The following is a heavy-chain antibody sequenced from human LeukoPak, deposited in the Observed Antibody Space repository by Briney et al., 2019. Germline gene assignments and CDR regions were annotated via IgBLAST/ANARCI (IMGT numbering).Heavy chain of an antibody. V-gene: IGHV5-51*01. J-gene: IGHJ4*02. CDR3: ARLRVDYYDSSGYGYYFDY. D-gene: IGHD3-22*01. CDR1: GYSFTSYW. Sequence: GESLKISCKGSGYSFTSYWIGWVRQMPGKGLEWMGIIYPGDSDTRYSPSFQGQVTISADKSISTAYLQWSSLKASDTAMYYCARLRVDYYDSSGYGYYFDYWGQGTLVTVSS. CDR2: IYPGDSDT.